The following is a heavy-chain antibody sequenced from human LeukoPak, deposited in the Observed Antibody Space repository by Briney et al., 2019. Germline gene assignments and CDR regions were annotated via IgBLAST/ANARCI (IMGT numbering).Heavy chain of an antibody. D-gene: IGHD6-19*01. CDR3: ATSVAGTIQH. J-gene: IGHJ1*01. V-gene: IGHV1-69*02. Sequence: ASVKVSCKASGGTFSSYTISWVRQAPGQGLERMGRIIPILGIANYAQKFQGRVTITADKSTSTAYMELSSLRSEDTAVYYCATSVAGTIQHWGQGTLVTVSS. CDR2: IIPILGIA. CDR1: GGTFSSYT.